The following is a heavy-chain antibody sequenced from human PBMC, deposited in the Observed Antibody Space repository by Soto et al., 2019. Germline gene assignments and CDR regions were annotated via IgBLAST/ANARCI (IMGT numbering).Heavy chain of an antibody. CDR3: ARRRGYNWNNPAFDY. D-gene: IGHD1-20*01. CDR1: WLSLSTNGVG. J-gene: IGHJ4*02. Sequence: RAALIKPEQSLRMACTFWWLSLSTNGVGVGWIRQPPGKAREWLGIIYWNDDKKYSPSLRSRLGITKDTFRNQVVLTMTNVDPLDTATYYCARRRGYNWNNPAFDYWGQGALVP. V-gene: IGHV2-5*01. CDR2: IYWNDDK.